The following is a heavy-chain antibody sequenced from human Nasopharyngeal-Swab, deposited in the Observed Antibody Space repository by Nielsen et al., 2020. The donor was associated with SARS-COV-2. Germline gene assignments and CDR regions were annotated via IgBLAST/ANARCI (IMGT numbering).Heavy chain of an antibody. CDR2: IKQDGSEK. D-gene: IGHD4-17*01. V-gene: IGHV3-7*01. Sequence: GESLKISCAASGFTFSSYWLSLVRQAPGKGLEWVANIKQDGSEKYYVDSVKGRFTVSRDNAKNSLYLQMNSLRAEDTAVYYCARGGTVTKGRYNWFDPWGQGTLVTVSS. CDR3: ARGGTVTKGRYNWFDP. J-gene: IGHJ5*02. CDR1: GFTFSSYW.